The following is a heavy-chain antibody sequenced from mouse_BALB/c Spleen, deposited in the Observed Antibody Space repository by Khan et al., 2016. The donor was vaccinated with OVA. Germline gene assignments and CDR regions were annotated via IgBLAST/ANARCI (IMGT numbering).Heavy chain of an antibody. Sequence: QVQLKESGAELARPGTSVKVSCKASGYSFTDYLIDWVNQRPGQGLEWIGVINPGSGDINYNENFTGKATLTADKSSSTAFMQISILTSDDAAVYFCARGGYGSLAYWGQGTLVTVSA. D-gene: IGHD1-1*02. J-gene: IGHJ3*01. CDR1: GYSFTDYL. CDR3: ARGGYGSLAY. CDR2: INPGSGDI. V-gene: IGHV1-54*01.